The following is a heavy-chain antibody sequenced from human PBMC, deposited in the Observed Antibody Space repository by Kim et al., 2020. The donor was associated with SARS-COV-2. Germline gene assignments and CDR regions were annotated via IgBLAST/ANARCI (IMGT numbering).Heavy chain of an antibody. J-gene: IGHJ4*02. V-gene: IGHV3-30*18. Sequence: GGSLRLSCAASGFTFSVSGMHWVRQAPGKGLEWVAIFSYDGVNKYYADSVKGRFTISKDNSKNTLYLQMDSLRAEDTAVYYCAKGLGVQENTAGYCGQGTLLTVSA. D-gene: IGHD3-10*01. CDR3: AKGLGVQENTAGY. CDR2: FSYDGVNK. CDR1: GFTFSVSG.